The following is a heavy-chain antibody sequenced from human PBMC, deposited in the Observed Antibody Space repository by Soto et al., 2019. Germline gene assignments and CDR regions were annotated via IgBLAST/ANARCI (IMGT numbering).Heavy chain of an antibody. CDR3: AKDLTGDLGY. Sequence: SLRLSCAASGFTFSSYGMHWVRQAPGKGLEWVAVISYDGSNKYYADSVKGRFTISRDNSKNTLYLQMNSLRAEDTAVYYCAKDLTGDLGYWGQGTLVTVSS. CDR2: ISYDGSNK. CDR1: GFTFSSYG. V-gene: IGHV3-30*18. D-gene: IGHD7-27*01. J-gene: IGHJ4*02.